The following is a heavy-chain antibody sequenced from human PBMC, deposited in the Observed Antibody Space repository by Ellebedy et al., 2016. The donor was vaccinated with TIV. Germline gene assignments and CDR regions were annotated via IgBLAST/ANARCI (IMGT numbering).Heavy chain of an antibody. V-gene: IGHV1-2*04. D-gene: IGHD6-6*01. J-gene: IGHJ4*02. CDR3: ARGGPYSSSPIDY. Sequence: ASVKVSCXASGYTFTGYYMHWVRQAPGQGLEWMGWINPNSGGTNYAQKFQGWVTMTRDTSISTAYMELSRLRSDDTAVYYCARGGPYSSSPIDYWGQGTLVTVSS. CDR1: GYTFTGYY. CDR2: INPNSGGT.